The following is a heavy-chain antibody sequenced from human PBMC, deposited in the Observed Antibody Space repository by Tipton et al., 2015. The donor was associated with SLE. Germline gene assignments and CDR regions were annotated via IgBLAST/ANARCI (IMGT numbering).Heavy chain of an antibody. CDR3: AKDREPGVLIPAY. J-gene: IGHJ4*02. CDR2: ISWNSGIV. Sequence: SLRLSCAVSGVTFDDYAMHWVRQAPGKGLEWVSGISWNSGIVAYADSVKGRFTISRDNAKNSLYLQINSLRAEDTAFYYCAKDREPGVLIPAYWGRGTLVTVSS. CDR1: GVTFDDYA. D-gene: IGHD3-3*01. V-gene: IGHV3-9*01.